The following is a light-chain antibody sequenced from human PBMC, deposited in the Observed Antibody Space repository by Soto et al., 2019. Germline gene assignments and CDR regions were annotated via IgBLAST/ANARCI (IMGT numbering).Light chain of an antibody. CDR3: SSYTSGSPLDV. CDR2: EVS. Sequence: QSVLTQPASVSGSPGQSITISCTGTTSDVGDYNYVSWYQQHPGKAPKLMIYEVSHRPSGVSNRFSGSKSGNTASLTISGLQAEDEADYYCSSYTSGSPLDVFGTGTKLTVL. CDR1: TSDVGDYNY. V-gene: IGLV2-14*01. J-gene: IGLJ1*01.